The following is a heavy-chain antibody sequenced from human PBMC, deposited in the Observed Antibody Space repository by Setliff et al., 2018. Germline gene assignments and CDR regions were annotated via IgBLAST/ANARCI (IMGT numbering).Heavy chain of an antibody. V-gene: IGHV4-61*09. Sequence: SETLSLTCTVSGGSVGSDFSYLTWIRQPAGKGPEWIGQIYTTWSTNYNPSLRSRATISLDASKNQFSLSLTSVTAADTAVYYCARVTGFFYVDAWGKGTTVTVSS. CDR2: IYTTWST. J-gene: IGHJ6*03. CDR3: ARVTGFFYVDA. CDR1: GGSVGSDFSY.